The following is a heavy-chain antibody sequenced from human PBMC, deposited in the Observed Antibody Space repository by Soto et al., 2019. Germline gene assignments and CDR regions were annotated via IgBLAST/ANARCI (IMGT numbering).Heavy chain of an antibody. CDR2: IYYSGST. D-gene: IGHD3-22*01. CDR1: GGSISSYY. CDR3: ARENAGGPYYYDSSGYDY. J-gene: IGHJ4*02. Sequence: SSETLSLTCTVSGGSISSYYWSWIRQPPGKGLEWIGYIYYSGSTNYNPSLKSRVTISVDTSKNQFSLKLSSVTAADTAVYYCARENAGGPYYYDSSGYDYWGQGTLVTVSS. V-gene: IGHV4-59*01.